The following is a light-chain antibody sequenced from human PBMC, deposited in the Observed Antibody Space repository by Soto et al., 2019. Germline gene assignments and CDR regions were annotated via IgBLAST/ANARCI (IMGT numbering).Light chain of an antibody. V-gene: IGKV3-11*01. J-gene: IGKJ5*01. CDR3: QQRSNWPIT. CDR2: DAS. Sequence: IVLTQSPATLSLTPGERATLSCRASQSVTTYLAWYQQKPGQPPRLLIYDASNRATGIPARFSGSGSGVDFTLTISSLEPEDFAVYYCQQRSNWPITFGQGTRLEIK. CDR1: QSVTTY.